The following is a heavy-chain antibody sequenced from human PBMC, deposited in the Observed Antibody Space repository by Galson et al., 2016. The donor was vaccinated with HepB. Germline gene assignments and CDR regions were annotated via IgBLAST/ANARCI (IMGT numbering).Heavy chain of an antibody. Sequence: SLRLSCAASGFTFSTYDMHWVRQAPGKGLEWVAVISYDGSNKFYADSVKGRFTISRDNSKNTLYLQMNSLRAEDTALYYCAKDKGSGSYYNEPIPRYFAMDVWGQGTTVTVSS. J-gene: IGHJ6*02. D-gene: IGHD3-10*01. CDR3: AKDKGSGSYYNEPIPRYFAMDV. V-gene: IGHV3-30*18. CDR2: ISYDGSNK. CDR1: GFTFSTYD.